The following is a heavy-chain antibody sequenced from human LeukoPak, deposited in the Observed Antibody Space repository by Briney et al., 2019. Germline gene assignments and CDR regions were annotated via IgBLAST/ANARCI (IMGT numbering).Heavy chain of an antibody. CDR2: INHSGST. J-gene: IGHJ5*02. V-gene: IGHV4-34*01. Sequence: SETLSLTCAVYGGSFSGYCWSWIRQPPGKGLEWIGEINHSGSTNYNPSLKSRVTISVDTSKNQFSLKLSSVTAADTAVYYCARVGYGDYVGLDWFDPWGQGTLVTVSS. CDR3: ARVGYGDYVGLDWFDP. D-gene: IGHD4-17*01. CDR1: GGSFSGYC.